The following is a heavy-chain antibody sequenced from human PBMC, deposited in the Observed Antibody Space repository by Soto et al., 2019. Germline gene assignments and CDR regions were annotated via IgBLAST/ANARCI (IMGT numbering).Heavy chain of an antibody. Sequence: SETLSLTCTVSGGSISSGDYYWSWIRQPPGKDQEWIGYIYYSGSTYYNTSLKSRVNISVDTSKNQFSLKLSSVTAADTSVYFCARERVTMVRGTYYYYGMDVWGQGTTVT. D-gene: IGHD3-10*01. V-gene: IGHV4-30-4*01. CDR1: GGSISSGDYY. CDR2: IYYSGST. J-gene: IGHJ6*02. CDR3: ARERVTMVRGTYYYYGMDV.